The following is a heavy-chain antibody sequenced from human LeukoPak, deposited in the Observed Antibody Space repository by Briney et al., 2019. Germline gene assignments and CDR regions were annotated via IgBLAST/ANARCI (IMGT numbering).Heavy chain of an antibody. D-gene: IGHD1-14*01. CDR3: AKDKGAVTGTFDY. CDR1: GFTFSNYG. CDR2: ISGDGGNT. J-gene: IGHJ4*02. V-gene: IGHV3-23*01. Sequence: PGGSLRLSCAASGFTFSNYGMCWVRQAPGKGLEWVSLISGDGGNTYYPDSVKGRFTISRDNSKNTLYLQMNSLRAEDTAVYYCAKDKGAVTGTFDYWGQGTLVTVSS.